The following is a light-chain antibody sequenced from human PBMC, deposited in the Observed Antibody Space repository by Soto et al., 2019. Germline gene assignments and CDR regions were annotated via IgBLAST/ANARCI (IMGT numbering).Light chain of an antibody. J-gene: IGLJ2*01. CDR1: SNDVGGYNF. CDR2: DVS. V-gene: IGLV2-11*01. CDR3: SSYAGSYTLV. Sequence: QSVLTQPRSVSGSPGESVTISCTGTSNDVGGYNFVSWYQQHPGKVPKLFIYDVSRRPSGVPDRFSGSKSGNTASLTISGLQAEDEADYYCSSYAGSYTLVFGGGTQLPVL.